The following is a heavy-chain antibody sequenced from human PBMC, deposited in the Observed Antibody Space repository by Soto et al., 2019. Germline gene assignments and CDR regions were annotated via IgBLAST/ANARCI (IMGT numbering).Heavy chain of an antibody. CDR2: IIPLFGTA. CDR1: GGTFSTYA. CDR3: ASGIQLWLRRINNGYSG. V-gene: IGHV1-69*12. Sequence: QVQLVQSGAEVKKPESSVKVSCKAPGGTFSTYAISWVRQAPGQGLEWMGGIIPLFGTANYAQRFQDRVRLTADESTTTVYMERSSLRSEDTAVYFCASGIQLWLRRINNGYSGWGQGTLVTVSS. D-gene: IGHD5-18*01. J-gene: IGHJ4*02.